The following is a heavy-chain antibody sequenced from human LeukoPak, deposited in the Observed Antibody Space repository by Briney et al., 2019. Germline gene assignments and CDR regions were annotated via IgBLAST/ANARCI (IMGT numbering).Heavy chain of an antibody. V-gene: IGHV3-48*03. CDR1: GFTFISYE. D-gene: IGHD3-10*02. CDR2: ISSSGGTI. CDR3: ARDRVRGVIIDNFDY. Sequence: PGGSLRLSCAASGFTFISYEMNWVRQAPGKGLEWVSYISSSGGTIYYADSVKGRFTISRDNAKNSLYLQMNSLRAEDTAVYYCARDRVRGVIIDNFDYWGQGTLVTVSS. J-gene: IGHJ4*02.